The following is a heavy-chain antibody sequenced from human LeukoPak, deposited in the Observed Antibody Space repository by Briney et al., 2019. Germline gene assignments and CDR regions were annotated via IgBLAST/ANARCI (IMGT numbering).Heavy chain of an antibody. CDR2: IKQDGSEK. J-gene: IGHJ4*02. CDR1: GFTFSSYW. D-gene: IGHD3-22*01. Sequence: GGSLRLSWAASGFTFSSYWMSWVRQAQGRGREGVANIKQDGSEKYYVDSVKGRFTISRDNAKNSLYLQMNSQRAEDTAVYYCARLTYYYDSSGQGGFDYWGQGTLVTVSS. V-gene: IGHV3-7*01. CDR3: ARLTYYYDSSGQGGFDY.